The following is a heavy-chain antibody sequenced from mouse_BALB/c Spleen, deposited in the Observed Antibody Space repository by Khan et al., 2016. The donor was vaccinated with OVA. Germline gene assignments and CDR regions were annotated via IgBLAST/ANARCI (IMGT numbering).Heavy chain of an antibody. Sequence: EVELVESGGDLVNPGGSLKLTCAASGFTFSTYGMSWVRQTPDKRLEWVATISTGGSYTYYPDSVKGRFTISRDNAKNTLYLQMSSLKSEDTAMFYCTRLSYNYGSWGFDYWGEGTMVTVSA. D-gene: IGHD1-1*01. CDR2: ISTGGSYT. CDR3: TRLSYNYGSWGFDY. V-gene: IGHV5-6*01. CDR1: GFTFSTYG. J-gene: IGHJ3*01.